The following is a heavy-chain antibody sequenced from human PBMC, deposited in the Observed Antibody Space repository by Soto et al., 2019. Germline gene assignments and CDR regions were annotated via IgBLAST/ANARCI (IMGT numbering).Heavy chain of an antibody. D-gene: IGHD3-3*01. CDR3: ARIFDFWSGYYFSY. CDR1: GFSLSPIGMA. J-gene: IGHJ4*02. V-gene: IGHV2-5*02. Sequence: KESGPTLVKPTQTLTLTCPFSGFSLSPIGMAVGWIRQAPRNDPEWLAFIFWDDDKRYSPSLENRLTIPKDTSKNQVVLTMTNMDPVDTATYYCARIFDFWSGYYFSYWGRGTLVTVSS. CDR2: IFWDDDK.